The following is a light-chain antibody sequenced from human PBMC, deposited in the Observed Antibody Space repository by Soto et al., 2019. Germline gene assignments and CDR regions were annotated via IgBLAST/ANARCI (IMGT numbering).Light chain of an antibody. Sequence: EIVMTQSPATLSVSPGERATLSCRASQRVGRNLAWYQQKPGQAPRLLIYGASTRATGIPARFSGSGSGTEFTLTISSLQSEDFAIYSCQQYNNWPPLTFGGGTKVEIK. CDR1: QRVGRN. CDR3: QQYNNWPPLT. J-gene: IGKJ4*01. CDR2: GAS. V-gene: IGKV3-15*01.